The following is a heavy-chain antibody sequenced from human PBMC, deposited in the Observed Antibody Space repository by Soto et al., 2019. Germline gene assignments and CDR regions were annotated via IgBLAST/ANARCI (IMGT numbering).Heavy chain of an antibody. D-gene: IGHD5-12*01. CDR1: VFTFISYA. V-gene: IGHV3-23*01. Sequence: GGSLRVSCAASVFTFISYAMSWVRQAPGKGLEWASAISGSGGSTYYADSVKGRFTISRDNSKNTLYLQMNSLRAEDTAVYYCAKDLGLNWFDPWGQGTLVTVSS. J-gene: IGHJ5*02. CDR3: AKDLGLNWFDP. CDR2: ISGSGGST.